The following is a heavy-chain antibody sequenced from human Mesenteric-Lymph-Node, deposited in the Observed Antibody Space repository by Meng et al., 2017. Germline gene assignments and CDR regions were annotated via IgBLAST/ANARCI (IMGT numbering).Heavy chain of an antibody. CDR2: INPNSGGT. CDR1: GYTFTGYY. D-gene: IGHD3-22*01. V-gene: IGHV1-2*06. J-gene: IGHJ4*02. Sequence: QVQRVQFGAEVKKPGASVKVSCKASGYTFTGYYMHWVRQAPGQGLEWMGRINPNSGGTNYAQKFQGRVTMTRDTSISTAYMELSRLRSDDTAVYYCARGADSSGYYYAEFDYWGQGTLVTVSS. CDR3: ARGADSSGYYYAEFDY.